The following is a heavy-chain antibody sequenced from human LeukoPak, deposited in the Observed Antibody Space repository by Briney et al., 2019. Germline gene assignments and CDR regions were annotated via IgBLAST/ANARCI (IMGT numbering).Heavy chain of an antibody. CDR2: MNPNSGNT. J-gene: IGHJ6*02. CDR3: ARGPGYSSSWYIADYYYYYGMDV. V-gene: IGHV1-8*01. D-gene: IGHD6-13*01. Sequence: ASVKVSCKASGYTFTSYDINWVRQATGQGLEWMGWMNPNSGNTGYAQKFQGRVTMTRNISISTAYMELSSLRSEDTAVYYCARGPGYSSSWYIADYYYYYGMDVWGQGTTVTVSS. CDR1: GYTFTSYD.